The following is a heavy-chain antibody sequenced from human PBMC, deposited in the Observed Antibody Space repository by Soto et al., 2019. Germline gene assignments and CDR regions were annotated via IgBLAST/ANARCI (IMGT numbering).Heavy chain of an antibody. D-gene: IGHD3-22*01. CDR2: IYYSGST. J-gene: IGHJ4*02. CDR1: GGSISSSSYY. CDR3: ARPTYDSSGYRFDY. Sequence: LSLTCTVSGGSISSSSYYWGWIRQPPGKGLEWIGSIYYSGSTYYNPSLKSRVTISVDTSKNQFSLKLSSVTAADTAVYYCARPTYDSSGYRFDYWGQGTLVTVSS. V-gene: IGHV4-39*01.